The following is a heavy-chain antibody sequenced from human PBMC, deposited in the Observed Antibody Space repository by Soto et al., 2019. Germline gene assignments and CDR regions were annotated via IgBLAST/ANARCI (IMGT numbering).Heavy chain of an antibody. V-gene: IGHV3-23*01. CDR1: GFTFSSYA. J-gene: IGHJ6*02. Sequence: TGGSLRLSCAASGFTFSSYAMSWVRQAPVKGLEWVSAISGSGGSTYYADSVKGRFTISRDNSKNTLYLQMNSLRAEDTAVYYCAKDLYDSSGYYYLYYYYGMDVWGQGTTVTVSS. CDR2: ISGSGGST. D-gene: IGHD3-22*01. CDR3: AKDLYDSSGYYYLYYYYGMDV.